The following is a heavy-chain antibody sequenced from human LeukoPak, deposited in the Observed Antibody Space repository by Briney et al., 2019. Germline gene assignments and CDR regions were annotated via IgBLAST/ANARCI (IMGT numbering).Heavy chain of an antibody. Sequence: GRSLRLSCAASGFTFSSYGMHWVRQAPGKGLEWVAVIWYDGSNKYYADSVKGRFTISRDNSKNTLYLQMNSLRAEDTAVYYCARDLDLLWTFDYWGQGTLVSVSS. J-gene: IGHJ4*02. CDR1: GFTFSSYG. CDR3: ARDLDLLWTFDY. D-gene: IGHD2/OR15-2a*01. V-gene: IGHV3-33*01. CDR2: IWYDGSNK.